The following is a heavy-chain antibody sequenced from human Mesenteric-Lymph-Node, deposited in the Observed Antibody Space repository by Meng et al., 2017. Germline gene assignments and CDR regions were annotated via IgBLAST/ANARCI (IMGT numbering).Heavy chain of an antibody. J-gene: IGHJ5*02. V-gene: IGHV1-69*06. CDR2: IIPIFGTA. CDR3: ARGRVAVAGNWFDP. D-gene: IGHD6-19*01. CDR1: GGSFSIFA. Sequence: QLQLAQMGAEVKQPGSSVDVAGKPYGGSFSIFAISWVRQVPGQGLGWMGGIIPIFGTANYAQKFQGRVTITADKSTSTGYMELSSLRSEDTAVYYCARGRVAVAGNWFDPWGQGTLVTVSS.